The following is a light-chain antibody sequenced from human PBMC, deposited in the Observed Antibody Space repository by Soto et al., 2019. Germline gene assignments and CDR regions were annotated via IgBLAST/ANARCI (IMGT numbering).Light chain of an antibody. CDR1: QTGNNDY. CDR3: QHYGYSQWT. J-gene: IGKJ1*01. CDR2: GVY. Sequence: IVLTQSPVTLSLSPGERGTLSCRASQTGNNDYLAWYQHKSGQAPRLVIYGVYTRASGIPDRFSGSGSGTEFTLTITRLEPEDSAVYFCQHYGYSQWTFGQGTKVDIK. V-gene: IGKV3-20*01.